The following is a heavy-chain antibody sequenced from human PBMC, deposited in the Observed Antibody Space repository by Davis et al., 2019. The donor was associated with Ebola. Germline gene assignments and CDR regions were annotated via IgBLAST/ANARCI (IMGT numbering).Heavy chain of an antibody. CDR3: ARGPMSGYDPLGYYYGMDV. J-gene: IGHJ6*02. D-gene: IGHD5-12*01. V-gene: IGHV4-59*01. CDR2: IYYSGST. CDR1: GGSISDYY. Sequence: SETLSLTCTVSGGSISDYYWSWIRQPPGKGLEWIGYIYYSGSTNYNPSLKSRVTISVDTSKNQFSLKLSSVTAADTAVYYCARGPMSGYDPLGYYYGMDVWGQGTTVTVSS.